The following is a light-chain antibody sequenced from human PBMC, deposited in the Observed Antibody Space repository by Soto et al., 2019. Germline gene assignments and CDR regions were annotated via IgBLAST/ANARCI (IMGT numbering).Light chain of an antibody. V-gene: IGKV3-20*01. J-gene: IGKJ5*01. CDR1: QSVNSNY. CDR3: QQYDNSIT. CDR2: GAS. Sequence: EIVLTQSPDTVSLSPGETATLSCRASQSVNSNYLAWYQQKPGQAPRLLIYGASSRATGIPDRFGGSGSGTDFSLTISRLEPEDFAVFYCQQYDNSITFGQGTRLEIE.